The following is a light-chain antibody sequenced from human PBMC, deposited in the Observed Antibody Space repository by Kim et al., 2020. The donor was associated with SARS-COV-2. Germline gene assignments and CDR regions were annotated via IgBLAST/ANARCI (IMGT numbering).Light chain of an antibody. J-gene: IGLJ3*02. CDR1: SSDVGSYIL. CDR3: TSHAGSFKVV. CDR2: EVN. Sequence: QAGTIACTGTSSDVGSYILVSWYQPDPDKAPKLIIYEVNKRPSGVPDRFSGSKSGNTASLTVSGLQAEDEADYYCTSHAGSFKVVFGGGTQLTVL. V-gene: IGLV2-8*01.